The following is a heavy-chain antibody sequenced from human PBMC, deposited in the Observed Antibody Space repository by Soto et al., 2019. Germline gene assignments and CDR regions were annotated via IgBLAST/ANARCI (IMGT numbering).Heavy chain of an antibody. CDR3: ARKNGDIGLDY. J-gene: IGHJ4*02. CDR2: ISYDGSNK. Sequence: QVPLVESGGGVVQPGRSLRLSCAASGFTFSSYAMHWVRQAPGKGLEWVAVISYDGSNKYYADSVKGRFTISRDNSKNTLYLQMNSLRAEDTAVYYCARKNGDIGLDYWGQGTLVTVSS. V-gene: IGHV3-30-3*01. D-gene: IGHD4-17*01. CDR1: GFTFSSYA.